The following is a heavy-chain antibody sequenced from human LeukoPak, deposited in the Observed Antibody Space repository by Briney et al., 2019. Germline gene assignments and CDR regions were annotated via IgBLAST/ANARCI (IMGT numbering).Heavy chain of an antibody. CDR3: ARDHSTIVVVPAAMGVLVS. CDR1: GYTFTGYY. J-gene: IGHJ5*02. D-gene: IGHD2-2*01. Sequence: ASVKVSCKASGYTFTGYYMHWVRQAPGQGLEWMGWINPNNGGTNYAQKFQGRVTMTRDTSISTAYMELSRLRSDDTAVYYCARDHSTIVVVPAAMGVLVSWGQGTLVTVSS. CDR2: INPNNGGT. V-gene: IGHV1-2*02.